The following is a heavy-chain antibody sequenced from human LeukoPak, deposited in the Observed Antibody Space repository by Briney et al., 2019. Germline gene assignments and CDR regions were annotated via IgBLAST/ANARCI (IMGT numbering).Heavy chain of an antibody. J-gene: IGHJ4*02. V-gene: IGHV3-48*01. CDR1: GFTFSSYS. Sequence: PGGSLRLSXAASGFTFSSYSMNWVRQAPGKGLEWVSYISSRSNTIYYADSVKGRFTISRDNAKNSLYLQMNSLRAEDTAVYYCAREALTGTRMFDYWGQGTLVTVSS. CDR2: ISSRSNTI. CDR3: AREALTGTRMFDY. D-gene: IGHD1-7*01.